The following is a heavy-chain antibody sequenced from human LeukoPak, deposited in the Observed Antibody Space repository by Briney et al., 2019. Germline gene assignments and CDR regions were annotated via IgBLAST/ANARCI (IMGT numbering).Heavy chain of an antibody. CDR1: GFTFSSYE. V-gene: IGHV3-48*03. Sequence: GGSLRLSCAASGFTFSSYEMNWVRQAPGKGLEWVSYISSSGSTIYYADSVKGRFTISRDNSKNSLYLQMNSLRTEDTALYYCAKTPNSSSWYGGFDYWGQGTLVTVSS. D-gene: IGHD6-13*01. CDR3: AKTPNSSSWYGGFDY. CDR2: ISSSGSTI. J-gene: IGHJ4*02.